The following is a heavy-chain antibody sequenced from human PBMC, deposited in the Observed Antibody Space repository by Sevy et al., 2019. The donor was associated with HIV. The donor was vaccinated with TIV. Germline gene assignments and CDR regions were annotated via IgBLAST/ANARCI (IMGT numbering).Heavy chain of an antibody. CDR3: VTLTGRGYGRFYFDY. V-gene: IGHV3-21*01. Sequence: GGSLRLSCAASGFTFSTYHMEWVRQAPGKGLQWVSSISPNNDYIYYADSVRGRFAISRDNAKNSLYLQMNSLRAEDTAIYYCVTLTGRGYGRFYFDYWAQGILVTVSS. CDR1: GFTFSTYH. J-gene: IGHJ4*02. CDR2: ISPNNDYI. D-gene: IGHD1-20*01.